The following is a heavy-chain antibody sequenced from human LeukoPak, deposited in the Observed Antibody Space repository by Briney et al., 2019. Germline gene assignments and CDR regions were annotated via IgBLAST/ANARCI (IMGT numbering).Heavy chain of an antibody. J-gene: IGHJ4*02. CDR2: ISYDGGNK. CDR1: GFIFSSYG. D-gene: IGHD6-19*01. Sequence: GGSLRLSCAASGFIFSSYGMHWVRQAPGKGLEWVAVISYDGGNKYYADSVKGRFTISRDNSKNTLYLQMNSLRAEDTAVYYCAKGYSSGWYFDYWGQGTLVTVSS. V-gene: IGHV3-30*18. CDR3: AKGYSSGWYFDY.